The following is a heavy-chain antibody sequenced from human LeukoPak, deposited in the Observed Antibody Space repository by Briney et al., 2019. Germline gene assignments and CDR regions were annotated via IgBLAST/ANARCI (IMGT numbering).Heavy chain of an antibody. CDR3: ARGDSSSWFVLGWFDP. Sequence: RPSETLSLTRTVSGGSISSSSYYWGWIRQPPGKGLEWIGSIYYSGSTYYNPSLKSRVTISVDTSKNQFSLKLSSVTAADTAVYYCARGDSSSWFVLGWFDPWGQGTLVTVSS. D-gene: IGHD6-13*01. V-gene: IGHV4-39*01. CDR1: GGSISSSSYY. J-gene: IGHJ5*02. CDR2: IYYSGST.